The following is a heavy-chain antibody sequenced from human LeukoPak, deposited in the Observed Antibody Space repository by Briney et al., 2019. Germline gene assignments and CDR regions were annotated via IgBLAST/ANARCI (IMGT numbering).Heavy chain of an antibody. D-gene: IGHD5-18*01. CDR1: GFTFNSYS. CDR3: ARASGDIVETATMGSY. J-gene: IGHJ4*02. V-gene: IGHV3-21*01. CDR2: ISSSSSSI. Sequence: GGSLRLSCAASGFTFNSYSMNWVRQAPGKGLEWVSSISSSSSSIYYADSVKGRFTISRDNAKNSLYLQMNCLRAEDTAVYYCARASGDIVETATMGSYWGQGTLVTVSS.